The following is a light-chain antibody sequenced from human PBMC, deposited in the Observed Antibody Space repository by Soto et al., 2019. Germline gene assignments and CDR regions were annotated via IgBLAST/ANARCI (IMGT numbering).Light chain of an antibody. V-gene: IGLV2-14*01. J-gene: IGLJ3*02. Sequence: QAALTHPASVAGSPGQSISISCTGTISDVGSYNYVSWYQQYPGKAPKLMIYEVNKRDSGVPDRSSGSGSGTDFTLKITRVEAEDVGVYYCMQTTHWPRTFGQGTK. CDR3: MQTTHWPRT. CDR1: ISDVGSYNY. CDR2: EVN.